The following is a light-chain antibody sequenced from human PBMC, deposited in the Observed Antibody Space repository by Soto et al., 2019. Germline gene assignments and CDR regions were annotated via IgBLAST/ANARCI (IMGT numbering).Light chain of an antibody. Sequence: QSALTQPASVSGSPGQSITISCTGTSSDVGAYDYVSWYQQYPGKAPKLMIYDVTDQPSGVSDRFFGSKSGNTASLTISGLQAEDEADYYCSSYTSGSTPYVFGTGTKLTVL. V-gene: IGLV2-14*03. CDR1: SSDVGAYDY. J-gene: IGLJ1*01. CDR3: SSYTSGSTPYV. CDR2: DVT.